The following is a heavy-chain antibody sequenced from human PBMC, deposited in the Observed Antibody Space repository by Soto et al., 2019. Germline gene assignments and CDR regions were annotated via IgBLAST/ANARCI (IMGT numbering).Heavy chain of an antibody. CDR3: AGDPYYYGSAF. J-gene: IGHJ4*02. CDR2: ISSGGTTM. D-gene: IGHD3-10*01. V-gene: IGHV3-11*01. CDR1: GFRFSDHY. Sequence: GGSLRLSGAASGFRFSDHYMTWIRQAPGKGLEWVSKISSGGTTMYYADSVKGRFTVSRDNAKNSLYLQMNSLRTEDTAVYYCAGDPYYYGSAFWGQGTLVT.